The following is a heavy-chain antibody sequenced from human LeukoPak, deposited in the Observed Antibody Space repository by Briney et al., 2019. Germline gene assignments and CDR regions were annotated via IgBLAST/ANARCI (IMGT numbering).Heavy chain of an antibody. D-gene: IGHD2-15*01. CDR3: ARDGGYCSGGSCYSHFDY. J-gene: IGHJ4*02. Sequence: GGSLRLSCAASGFTFSSYAMSWVRQAPGKGLEWVSAISGSGGSTYYADSVKGRFTISRDNSKNTLYLQMNSLRAEDTAVYYCARDGGYCSGGSCYSHFDYWGQGTLVTVSS. CDR2: ISGSGGST. V-gene: IGHV3-23*01. CDR1: GFTFSSYA.